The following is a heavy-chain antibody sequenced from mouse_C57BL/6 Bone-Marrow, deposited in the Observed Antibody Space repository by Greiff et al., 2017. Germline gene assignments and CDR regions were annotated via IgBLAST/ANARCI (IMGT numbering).Heavy chain of an antibody. CDR3: ARQLRLDYFDY. CDR1: GYSFTGYY. CDR2: INPSTGGT. D-gene: IGHD3-2*02. Sequence: EVQLVESGPELVKPGASVKISCKASGYSFTGYYMNWVKQSPEKSLEWIGEINPSTGGTTYNQKFKAKATLTVDKSSSTAYMQLKSLTSEDSAVYYCARQLRLDYFDYWGQGTTLTVSS. V-gene: IGHV1-42*01. J-gene: IGHJ2*01.